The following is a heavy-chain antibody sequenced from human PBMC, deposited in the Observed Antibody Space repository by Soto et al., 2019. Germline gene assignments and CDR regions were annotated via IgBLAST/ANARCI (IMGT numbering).Heavy chain of an antibody. J-gene: IGHJ6*02. CDR1: GYTFTSYG. Sequence: QVQLVQSGAEVKKPGASVKVSCKASGYTFTSYGISWVRQAPGQGLEWMGWISAYKGNTNDAQKLQDRVTMTTDTSTSTAYMELSSMRADDTAVYYCARAGLSQQLLFRGMDVWGQGTTVTVS. CDR3: ARAGLSQQLLFRGMDV. D-gene: IGHD5-18*01. V-gene: IGHV1-18*01. CDR2: ISAYKGNT.